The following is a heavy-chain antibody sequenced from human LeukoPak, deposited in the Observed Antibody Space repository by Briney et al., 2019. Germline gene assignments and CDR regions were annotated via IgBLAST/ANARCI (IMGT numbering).Heavy chain of an antibody. CDR1: GYTFTSYD. D-gene: IGHD3-3*01. CDR2: MNPNSGNT. J-gene: IGHJ6*03. CDR3: ARGRTYVYYDFWSGYQNYYYMDV. V-gene: IGHV1-8*03. Sequence: ASVKVSCKASGYTFTSYDINWVRQATGQGLEWMGWMNPNSGNTGYAQKFQGRVTITRNTSISTAYMELSSLRSEDTAVYYCARGRTYVYYDFWSGYQNYYYMDVWGKGTTVTVSS.